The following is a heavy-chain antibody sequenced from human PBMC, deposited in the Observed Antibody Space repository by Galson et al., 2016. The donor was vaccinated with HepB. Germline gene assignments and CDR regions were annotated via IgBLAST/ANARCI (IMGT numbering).Heavy chain of an antibody. Sequence: SLRLSCAVSGFTFRNHQMHWIRQVPGKGLMWVARIEGDGTRPISAASVEGRFIISSDSAENTVYLQMNRLRAEDTALYYCARDFSGPDRWGQGTLVTVSP. J-gene: IGHJ5*02. D-gene: IGHD3-3*01. CDR2: IEGDGTRP. CDR1: GFTFRNHQ. V-gene: IGHV3-74*01. CDR3: ARDFSGPDR.